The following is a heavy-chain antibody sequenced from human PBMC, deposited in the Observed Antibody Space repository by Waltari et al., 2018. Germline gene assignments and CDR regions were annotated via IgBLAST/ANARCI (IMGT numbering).Heavy chain of an antibody. D-gene: IGHD4-17*01. V-gene: IGHV4-4*02. Sequence: QVQLQESGPGLVKPSGTLSLTCAVSGASISNNNWWSWVRQSPGKGLEWIGEVHHTGNPNYNPSRKSRVTMSVDKSKNQFSRKLNSVTAADTAVYYCARDTSTVTTDLFDSWGRGTLVSV. J-gene: IGHJ4*02. CDR1: GASISNNNW. CDR2: VHHTGNP. CDR3: ARDTSTVTTDLFDS.